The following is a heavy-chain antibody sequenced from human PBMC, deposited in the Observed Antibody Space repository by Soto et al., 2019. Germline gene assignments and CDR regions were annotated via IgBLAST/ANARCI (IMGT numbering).Heavy chain of an antibody. CDR1: GFTFSSYA. D-gene: IGHD3-3*01. CDR3: AKAHYDFWSGYCYY. V-gene: IGHV3-23*01. J-gene: IGHJ4*02. Sequence: PGGSLRLSCAASGFTFSSYAMSWVRQAPGKGLEWVSAISGSGGSTYYADSVKGRFTISRDNSKNTLYLQMNSLRAEDTAVYYCAKAHYDFWSGYCYYWGQATLVTVSS. CDR2: ISGSGGST.